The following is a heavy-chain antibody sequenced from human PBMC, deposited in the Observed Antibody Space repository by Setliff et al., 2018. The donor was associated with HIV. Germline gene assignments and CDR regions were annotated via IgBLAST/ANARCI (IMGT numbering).Heavy chain of an antibody. D-gene: IGHD2-8*01. CDR1: GYTFINYG. V-gene: IGHV1-8*01. CDR3: ARMEYDVRGRAPNWFDP. J-gene: IGHJ5*02. Sequence: ASVKVSCKASGYTFINYGINWLRQAPGQGLEWVGWVDPNTGNAGYEQKFQGRVTMTRDTSISTAYMELSSLTSEDTAVYYCARMEYDVRGRAPNWFDPWGPGTLGTVSS. CDR2: VDPNTGNA.